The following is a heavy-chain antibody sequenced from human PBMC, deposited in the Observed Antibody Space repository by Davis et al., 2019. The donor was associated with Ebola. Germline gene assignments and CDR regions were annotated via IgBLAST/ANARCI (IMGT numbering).Heavy chain of an antibody. CDR2: IHDSGST. CDR1: GGSISSGGYY. Sequence: SETLSLTCTVSGGSISSGGYYWSWIRQHPGKGLEWIGYIHDSGSTYYNPSLKSRITISVDTSKNQFTLKLSSVTAADTAVYYCARDRPSTVTTDYYAMDVWGKGTTVTVSS. CDR3: ARDRPSTVTTDYYAMDV. J-gene: IGHJ6*04. D-gene: IGHD4-17*01. V-gene: IGHV4-31*03.